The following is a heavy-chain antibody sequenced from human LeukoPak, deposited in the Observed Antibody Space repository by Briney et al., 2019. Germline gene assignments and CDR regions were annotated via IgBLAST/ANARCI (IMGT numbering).Heavy chain of an antibody. D-gene: IGHD3-22*01. Sequence: PGGSLRLSCAASGFTFSSYWMSWVRQAPGKGLEWVANIKQDGSEKYYVDSVKGRFTISRDNAKNSLYLQMNSLRAEDTALYCCAKGISGYYAYYFDYWGQGTLVTVSS. CDR1: GFTFSSYW. V-gene: IGHV3-7*03. CDR2: IKQDGSEK. J-gene: IGHJ4*02. CDR3: AKGISGYYAYYFDY.